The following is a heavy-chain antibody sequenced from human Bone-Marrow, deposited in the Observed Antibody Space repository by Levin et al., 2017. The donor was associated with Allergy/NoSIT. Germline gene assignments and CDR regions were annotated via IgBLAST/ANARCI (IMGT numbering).Heavy chain of an antibody. J-gene: IGHJ4*02. CDR2: IKQDGSET. D-gene: IGHD6-19*01. CDR3: ATVKAWLVLNY. Sequence: HAGGSLRLSCAASGFTFSDYWMSWVRQAPGKGLEWVANIKQDGSETYYADSVKGRFTISRDNAKDSLYLQLNSLRAEDTALYYCATVKAWLVLNYWGQGTLVTVSS. V-gene: IGHV3-7*01. CDR1: GFTFSDYW.